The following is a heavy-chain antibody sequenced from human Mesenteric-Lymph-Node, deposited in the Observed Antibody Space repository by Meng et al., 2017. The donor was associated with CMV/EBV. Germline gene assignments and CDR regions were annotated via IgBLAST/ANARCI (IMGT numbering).Heavy chain of an antibody. CDR2: INHKTGGT. D-gene: IGHD3-10*01. V-gene: IGHV1-2*02. CDR3: ARSYCGSSSCYNPVGVGMDV. CDR1: GYTFTAYY. J-gene: IGHJ6*02. Sequence: ASVKVSCKTSGYTFTAYYLHWVRQAPGQGLEWMGWINHKTGGTNYAQKFPGRVTMTRDTSTSTAYMELSRLASDDTAVYYCARSYCGSSSCYNPVGVGMDVWGQGTTVTVSS.